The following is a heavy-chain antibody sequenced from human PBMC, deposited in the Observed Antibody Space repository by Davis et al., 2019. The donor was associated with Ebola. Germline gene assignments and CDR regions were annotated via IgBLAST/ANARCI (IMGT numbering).Heavy chain of an antibody. CDR1: GYTFTGFG. CDR3: ARDMGITLVRGIIDF. V-gene: IGHV1-18*01. D-gene: IGHD3-10*01. J-gene: IGHJ4*02. CDR2: ISTYNGNT. Sequence: ASVKVSCKASGYTFTGFGINWVRQATGQGLEWMGWISTYNGNTNYAQKFQGRVSMTTDTSTGTAYLELTSLKSDDTAVYSCARDMGITLVRGIIDFWGQGTLVTVSS.